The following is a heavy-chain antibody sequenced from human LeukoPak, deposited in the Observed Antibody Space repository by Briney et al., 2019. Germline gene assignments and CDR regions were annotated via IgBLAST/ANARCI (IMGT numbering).Heavy chain of an antibody. Sequence: GASVKVSCKASGYTFTSYGISWVRQAPGQGLEWMGWISAYSGNTNYAQKLQGRVTMTTDTSTSTAYMELRSLRSDDTAVYYCARATSRPEPDRLLWFGDYGMDVWGQGTTVTVSS. D-gene: IGHD3-10*01. CDR1: GYTFTSYG. CDR2: ISAYSGNT. V-gene: IGHV1-18*01. J-gene: IGHJ6*02. CDR3: ARATSRPEPDRLLWFGDYGMDV.